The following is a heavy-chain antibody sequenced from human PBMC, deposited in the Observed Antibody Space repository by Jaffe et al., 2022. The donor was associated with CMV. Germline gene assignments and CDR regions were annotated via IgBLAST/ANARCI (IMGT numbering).Heavy chain of an antibody. Sequence: EVQLVESGGGLVQPGGSLRLSCAASGFTVSTNYMSWVRQAPGKGLEWVSVIYSGGTTYYSDSVKGRFTISRDSSKNTLYLQMNSLRGEDTAVYYCARDNYCNSNTCKGGHYYYYMDVWGKGTTVTVSS. CDR3: ARDNYCNSNTCKGGHYYYYMDV. V-gene: IGHV3-66*01. CDR2: IYSGGTT. D-gene: IGHD6-13*01. J-gene: IGHJ6*03. CDR1: GFTVSTNY.